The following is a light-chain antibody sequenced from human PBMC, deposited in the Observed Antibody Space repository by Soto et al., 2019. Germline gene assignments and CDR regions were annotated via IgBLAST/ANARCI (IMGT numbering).Light chain of an antibody. CDR3: QQYNSYPRT. Sequence: DIQMTQSPSTVSAYVGDRVTITCRASQTISTWLAWYQQKPGKAPKLLIYKASSLASGVPSRFSGSGSGTEFTLTISSLQPDDFATYYCQQYNSYPRTFGGGTKVEI. CDR1: QTISTW. V-gene: IGKV1-5*03. J-gene: IGKJ4*01. CDR2: KAS.